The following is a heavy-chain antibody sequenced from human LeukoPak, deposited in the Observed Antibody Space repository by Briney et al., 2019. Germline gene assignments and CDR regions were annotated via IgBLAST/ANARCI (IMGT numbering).Heavy chain of an antibody. CDR3: ARGRGYTYGSLDY. CDR1: GFTFSSYR. D-gene: IGHD5-18*01. CDR2: INSDGSST. Sequence: GGSLRLSCAASGFTFSSYRMHWVRQAPGKGQVWVSRINSDGSSTTYADSEKGRFTISGDNAKNTLFLQMNSLRAEDTAVYYCARGRGYTYGSLDYWGQGTLVTVSS. J-gene: IGHJ4*02. V-gene: IGHV3-74*01.